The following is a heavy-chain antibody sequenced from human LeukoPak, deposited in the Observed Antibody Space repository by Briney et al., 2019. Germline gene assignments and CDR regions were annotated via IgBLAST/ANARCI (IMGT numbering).Heavy chain of an antibody. CDR2: ISWNSGSI. J-gene: IGHJ4*02. CDR1: GFTFDDYA. D-gene: IGHD3-9*01. Sequence: GGSLRLSCAASGFTFDDYAMHWVRQAPGKGLEWVSGISWNSGSIGYADSVKGRFTISRDNAKNSLYLQMNSLRAEDTALYYCPKDVGIRYFDWSIDYWGQGTLVTVSS. CDR3: PKDVGIRYFDWSIDY. V-gene: IGHV3-9*01.